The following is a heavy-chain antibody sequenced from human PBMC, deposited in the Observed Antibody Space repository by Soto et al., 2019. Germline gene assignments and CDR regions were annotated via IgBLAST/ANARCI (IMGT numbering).Heavy chain of an antibody. CDR3: ARDIPFSSSWYFDY. J-gene: IGHJ4*02. CDR1: GYTFTSYG. Sequence: ASVKVSCKASGYTFTSYGISWVRQAPGQGLEWMGWISAYNGNTNYAQKLQGRVTITTDTSTSTAYMELRSLRSDDTAVYYCARDIPFSSSWYFDYWGQGTLVTVSS. V-gene: IGHV1-18*01. D-gene: IGHD6-13*01. CDR2: ISAYNGNT.